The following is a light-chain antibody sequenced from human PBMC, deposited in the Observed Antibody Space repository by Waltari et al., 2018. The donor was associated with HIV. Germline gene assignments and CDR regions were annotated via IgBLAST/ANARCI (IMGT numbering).Light chain of an antibody. CDR3: QQGDSVPPT. Sequence: IHLTQPPSSVSASVGDRPTITCRASQGIGSWFAWYQHKPGKAPNPLIYAASSLQSGVPASVRGGGSGAEFSRTISSLQPEDVAIYDCQQGDSVPPTFGGGTKVEI. CDR1: QGIGSW. V-gene: IGKV1-12*01. CDR2: AAS. J-gene: IGKJ4*01.